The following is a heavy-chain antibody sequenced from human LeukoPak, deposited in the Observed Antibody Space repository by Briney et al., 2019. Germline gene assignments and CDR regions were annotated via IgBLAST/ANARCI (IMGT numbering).Heavy chain of an antibody. CDR1: GFTFSTYY. V-gene: IGHV3-7*01. Sequence: PGGSLRLSCAASGFTFSTYYMTWVRQAPGKGLEWVAGVKQDGSENYYVDSVKGRFTISRDNSQNSLYLQMNSLRAEDTAVYFCARERYCTASACSVGVPFDYWGQGTLVTVSS. D-gene: IGHD2-8*02. J-gene: IGHJ4*02. CDR2: VKQDGSEN. CDR3: ARERYCTASACSVGVPFDY.